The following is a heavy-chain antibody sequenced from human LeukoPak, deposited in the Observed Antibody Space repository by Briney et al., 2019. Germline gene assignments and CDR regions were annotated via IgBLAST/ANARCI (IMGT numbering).Heavy chain of an antibody. J-gene: IGHJ4*02. D-gene: IGHD5-18*01. CDR3: ARGDTAMVKD. CDR1: GGSISSGGYY. CDR2: IYYSGST. V-gene: IGHV4-31*03. Sequence: SQTLSLTCTVSGGSISSGGYYWRWIRQHPGKGLEWIGYIYYSGSTYYNPSLKSRVTISVDTSKNQFSLKLSSVTAADTAVYYCARGDTAMVKDWGQGTLVTVSS.